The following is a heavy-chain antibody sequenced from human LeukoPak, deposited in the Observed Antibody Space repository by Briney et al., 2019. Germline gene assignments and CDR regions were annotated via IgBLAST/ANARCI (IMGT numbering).Heavy chain of an antibody. V-gene: IGHV3-48*04. CDR2: ISSSSNTI. D-gene: IGHD4-17*01. CDR3: AREDATVTTGIDC. Sequence: GGSLRLSCAASGFTFSTYSMNWVRQAPGKGLEWVSYISSSSNTIYYADSVKGRFTISRDNAKNSLYLQMNSLRAEDTAVYYCAREDATVTTGIDCWGQGTLVTVSS. J-gene: IGHJ4*02. CDR1: GFTFSTYS.